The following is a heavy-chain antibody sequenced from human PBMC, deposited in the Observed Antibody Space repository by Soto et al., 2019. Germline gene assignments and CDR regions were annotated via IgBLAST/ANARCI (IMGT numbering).Heavy chain of an antibody. Sequence: HPGGSLRLSCAASGFTFSSYAMSWVRQAPGKGLEWVSAISGSGGSTYYADSVKGRFTISRDNSKNTLYLQMNSLRAEDTAVYYCAKKDHYYDSSGYPDYGMDVWGQGTTVTVSS. D-gene: IGHD3-22*01. CDR1: GFTFSSYA. V-gene: IGHV3-23*01. CDR3: AKKDHYYDSSGYPDYGMDV. CDR2: ISGSGGST. J-gene: IGHJ6*02.